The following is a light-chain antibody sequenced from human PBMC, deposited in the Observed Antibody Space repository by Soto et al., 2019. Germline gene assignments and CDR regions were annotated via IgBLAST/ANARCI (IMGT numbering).Light chain of an antibody. CDR2: DAS. CDR1: QDIRND. V-gene: IGKV1-17*01. Sequence: DIQLTQSPSSLSASVGDRVTITCRASQDIRNDVGWYQQKPGKAPKPLIYDASSLESGVPSRFSGSGSGTEFTLTISSLQPEDFATYYCLQHFRFPWTFGQGTKVEIK. CDR3: LQHFRFPWT. J-gene: IGKJ1*01.